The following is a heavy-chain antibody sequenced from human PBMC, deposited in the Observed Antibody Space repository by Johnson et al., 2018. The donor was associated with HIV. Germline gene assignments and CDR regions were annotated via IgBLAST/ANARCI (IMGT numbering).Heavy chain of an antibody. CDR2: ISSSGSTI. CDR3: VKDRGGRFSGSYLSLRVGAFDI. J-gene: IGHJ3*02. D-gene: IGHD1-26*01. V-gene: IGHV3-11*04. Sequence: QVQLVESGGGLVKPGGSLRLSCAASGFTFSDYYMSWIRQAPGQGLEWVSYISSSGSTIYYVDSVKGRFDISRDNSKNTMYLQLNSLRPEDTAVYYCVKDRGGRFSGSYLSLRVGAFDIWGQGTLVTVSS. CDR1: GFTFSDYY.